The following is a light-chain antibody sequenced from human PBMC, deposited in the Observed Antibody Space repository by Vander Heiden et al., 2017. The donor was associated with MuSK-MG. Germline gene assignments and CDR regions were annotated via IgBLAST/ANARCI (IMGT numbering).Light chain of an antibody. Sequence: DIQMTQSPSSLSASVGDRVTITCRASQSISSYLNWYQQKPGKAPELLIYAASTLQSGVPSRFSGSGSGTDFTLTISRLQPEDFATYYCQQSYNTPYTFGQGTKLEIK. CDR3: QQSYNTPYT. J-gene: IGKJ2*01. CDR1: QSISSY. V-gene: IGKV1-39*01. CDR2: AAS.